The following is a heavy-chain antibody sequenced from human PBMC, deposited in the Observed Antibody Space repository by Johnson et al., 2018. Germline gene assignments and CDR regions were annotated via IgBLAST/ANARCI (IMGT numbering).Heavy chain of an antibody. CDR1: GFTFDDYA. CDR2: ISWNSGSI. Sequence: EVQLLESGGGLVQPGRSLRLSCAASGFTFDDYAMHWVRQAPGKGLEWVSGISWNSGSIGYADSVKGRFTISRDNAKKSLYLQMNSLRAEDTALYYCAKDGHIAAAGKYYYGMDVWGQGTTVTVSS. D-gene: IGHD6-13*01. J-gene: IGHJ6*02. CDR3: AKDGHIAAAGKYYYGMDV. V-gene: IGHV3-9*01.